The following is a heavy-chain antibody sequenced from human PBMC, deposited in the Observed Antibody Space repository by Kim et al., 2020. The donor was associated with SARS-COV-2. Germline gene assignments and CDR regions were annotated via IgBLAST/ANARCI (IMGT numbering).Heavy chain of an antibody. D-gene: IGHD3-9*01. CDR3: AKDGIHDILTGRYYYYGMDV. V-gene: IGHV3-30*18. CDR2: ISYDGSNK. CDR1: GFTFSSYG. J-gene: IGHJ6*02. Sequence: GGSLRLSCAASGFTFSSYGMHWVRQAPGKGLEWVAVISYDGSNKYYADSVKGRFTISRDNSKNTLYLQMNSLRAEDTAVYYCAKDGIHDILTGRYYYYGMDVWGQGTTVTVSS.